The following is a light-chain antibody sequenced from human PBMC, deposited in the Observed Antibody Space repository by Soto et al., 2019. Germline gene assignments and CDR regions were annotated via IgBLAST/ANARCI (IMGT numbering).Light chain of an antibody. J-gene: IGKJ5*01. CDR3: QQRSNWPLIT. V-gene: IGKV3-11*01. Sequence: EIVLTQSPATLSLSPGERATLFCRASESVSSYLAWYQQKPGQAPRLLIYDASNRATGIPARFSGSGSGTDFTLTISSLEPEDFAVYYCQQRSNWPLITFGQGTRLELK. CDR2: DAS. CDR1: ESVSSY.